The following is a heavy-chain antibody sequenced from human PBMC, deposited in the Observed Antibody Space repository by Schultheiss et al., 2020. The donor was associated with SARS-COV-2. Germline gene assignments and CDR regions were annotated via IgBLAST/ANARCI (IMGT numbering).Heavy chain of an antibody. CDR1: GFTFSSYG. CDR3: AALPRVGAVLSGDY. J-gene: IGHJ4*02. D-gene: IGHD1-26*01. CDR2: ISYDGSNK. V-gene: IGHV3-30*06. Sequence: GGSLRLSCAASGFTFSSYGMHWVRQAPGKGLEWVAVISYDGSNKYYADSVKGRFTISRDNSKNTLYLQMNSLRAEDTALYYCAALPRVGAVLSGDYWGQGTLVTVSS.